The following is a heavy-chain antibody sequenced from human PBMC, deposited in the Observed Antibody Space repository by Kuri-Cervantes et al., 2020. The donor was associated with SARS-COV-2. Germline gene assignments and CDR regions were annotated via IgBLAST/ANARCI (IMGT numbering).Heavy chain of an antibody. V-gene: IGHV3-21*01. CDR2: ISSSSSYI. Sequence: LSLTCAASGFTFSSYSMNWVRQAPGKGLEWVSSISSSSSYIYYAGSVKGRFTISRDNAKNSLYLQMNSLRDEDTAVYYCARDGALFYPLDYWGQGTLVTVSS. CDR3: ARDGALFYPLDY. CDR1: GFTFSSYS. D-gene: IGHD1-26*01. J-gene: IGHJ4*02.